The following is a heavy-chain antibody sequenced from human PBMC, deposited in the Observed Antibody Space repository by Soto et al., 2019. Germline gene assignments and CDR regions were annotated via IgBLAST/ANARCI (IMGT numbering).Heavy chain of an antibody. CDR3: AREGFDHRPDY. CDR1: GDSISSPNW. CDR2: MFASGSS. J-gene: IGHJ4*02. V-gene: IGHV4-4*02. Sequence: QVQLQESGPGLVKPSETLSLTCAVSGDSISSPNWWSWYRQPPGKGLELVGEMFASGSSNYNPSLNGRVTMSLGTSKSLFSLRLTSLTAADTAIYYCAREGFDHRPDYWGQGIPVTVSS.